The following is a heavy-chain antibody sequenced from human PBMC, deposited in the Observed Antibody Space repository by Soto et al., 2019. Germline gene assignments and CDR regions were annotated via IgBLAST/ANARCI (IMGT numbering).Heavy chain of an antibody. CDR1: GFTFSSYG. D-gene: IGHD1-26*01. J-gene: IGHJ6*02. CDR3: AKGGVGFFPVDGMDV. Sequence: QVQLVESGGGVVQPGRSLRLSCAASGFTFSSYGMHWVRQAPGKGLEWVAVISYDGSNKYYADSVKGRFTISRDNSKNTLYLQMNSLRAEDTALYYCAKGGVGFFPVDGMDVWGQGTTVTVSS. CDR2: ISYDGSNK. V-gene: IGHV3-30*18.